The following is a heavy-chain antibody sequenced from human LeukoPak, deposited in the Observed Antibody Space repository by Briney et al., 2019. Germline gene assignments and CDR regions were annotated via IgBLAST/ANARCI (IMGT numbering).Heavy chain of an antibody. CDR1: GYTLTNYA. CDR3: ARDYYGSGTYSHPGDY. Sequence: ASVKVSCKASGYTLTNYALHWVRQAPGQRLEWMGWINPGNDNTKYSQKFQGRVTITRDTSGSTAYMELSSLRAEDTAVYYCARDYYGSGTYSHPGDYWGQGTLVTVSS. CDR2: INPGNDNT. D-gene: IGHD3-10*01. J-gene: IGHJ4*02. V-gene: IGHV1-3*01.